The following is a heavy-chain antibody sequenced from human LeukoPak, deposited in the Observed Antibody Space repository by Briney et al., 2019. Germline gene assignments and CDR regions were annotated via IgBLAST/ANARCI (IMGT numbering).Heavy chain of an antibody. CDR3: VRDNAAADGALDY. CDR2: IWYDGSHR. D-gene: IGHD5-24*01. V-gene: IGHV3-33*01. Sequence: PGGSLRLSCAASGFTFSSHGMHWVRQAPGKGLEWVAVIWYDGSHRYYPDSVKGRFTISRDNSKNTLFLQMDSLRVDDTAVYYCVRDNAAADGALDYWGQGSLVTVSS. J-gene: IGHJ4*02. CDR1: GFTFSSHG.